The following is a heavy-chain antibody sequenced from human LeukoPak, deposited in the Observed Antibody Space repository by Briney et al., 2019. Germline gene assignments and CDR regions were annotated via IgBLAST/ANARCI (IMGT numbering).Heavy chain of an antibody. CDR2: INPSGGST. D-gene: IGHD3-22*01. CDR3: ARDLNNYDSSGYSNHYYYYYMDV. J-gene: IGHJ6*03. Sequence: GASVKVSCKASGYTFTSYYMHWVRQAPGQGLEWMGIINPSGGSTSYAQKFQGRVTMTRDTSTSAVYMELSSLRSEDTAVYYCARDLNNYDSSGYSNHYYYYYMDVWGKGTAVTVSS. V-gene: IGHV1-46*01. CDR1: GYTFTSYY.